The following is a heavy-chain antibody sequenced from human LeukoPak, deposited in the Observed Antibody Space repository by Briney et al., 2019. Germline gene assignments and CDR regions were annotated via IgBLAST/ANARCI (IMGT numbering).Heavy chain of an antibody. Sequence: GGSLRLSCAASGFTFSSYAMSWVRQAPGKGLEWVSAISGSGGSTYYADSVKGRFTISRDNSKNTLYLQMNSLRAEDTAVYYYAKLDLREGAFDIWGQGTMVTVSS. CDR1: GFTFSSYA. CDR2: ISGSGGST. V-gene: IGHV3-23*01. CDR3: AKLDLREGAFDI. J-gene: IGHJ3*02.